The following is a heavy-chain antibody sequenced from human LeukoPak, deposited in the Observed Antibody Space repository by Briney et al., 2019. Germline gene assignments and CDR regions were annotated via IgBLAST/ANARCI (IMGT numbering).Heavy chain of an antibody. D-gene: IGHD3-9*01. CDR3: ARQLRYFDWSHFDY. Sequence: PSETLSLTCTVSGGSISSSSYYWGWIRQPPGKGLEWIGSIYYSGSTYYSPPLKSRVTISVDTSKNQFSLKLSSVTAADTAVYYCARQLRYFDWSHFDYWGQGTLVTVSS. CDR2: IYYSGST. V-gene: IGHV4-39*01. J-gene: IGHJ4*02. CDR1: GGSISSSSYY.